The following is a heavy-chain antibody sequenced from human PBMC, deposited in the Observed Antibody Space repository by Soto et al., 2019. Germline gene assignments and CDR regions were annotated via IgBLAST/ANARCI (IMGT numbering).Heavy chain of an antibody. CDR3: ARAPGSSGYSDYFDY. D-gene: IGHD3-22*01. CDR1: GFTVSSSY. Sequence: EVQLVESGGSLIQPGGSLRLSCAASGFTVSSSYMSWVRQAPGQGLEWVLVIYSGGSTYYADSVKGRFTISRDNSKNTLYLQMNSLRAEDTAAYYCARAPGSSGYSDYFDYWGQGTLVTVSS. V-gene: IGHV3-53*01. CDR2: IYSGGST. J-gene: IGHJ4*02.